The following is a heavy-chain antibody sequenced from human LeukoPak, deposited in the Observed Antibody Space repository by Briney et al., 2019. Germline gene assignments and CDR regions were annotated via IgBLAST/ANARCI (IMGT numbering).Heavy chain of an antibody. D-gene: IGHD4-11*01. Sequence: SETLSLTCTVSGGSISSYYWNWIRQPPGKGLEWIGYIYYSGSTNYNPSLKSRVTISVDTSKNRFSLKLSAVTAADSALYFCARAEINDYSRYWGQGIPVIVSS. J-gene: IGHJ4*02. CDR3: ARAEINDYSRY. CDR1: GGSISSYY. CDR2: IYYSGST. V-gene: IGHV4-59*08.